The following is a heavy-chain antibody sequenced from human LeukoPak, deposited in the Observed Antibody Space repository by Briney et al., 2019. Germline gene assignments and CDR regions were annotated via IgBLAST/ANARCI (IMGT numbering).Heavy chain of an antibody. CDR1: GFTFSSYS. J-gene: IGHJ4*02. CDR2: ISSSSSYI. V-gene: IGHV3-21*01. Sequence: GGSLRLSCAASGFTFSSYSMNWVRQAPGKGLEWVSSISSSSSYIYYADSVKGRFTISRDNAKNSLYLQMNSLRAEDTAEYYCARGYYDSSGPPGYWGQGTLVTVSS. CDR3: ARGYYDSSGPPGY. D-gene: IGHD3-22*01.